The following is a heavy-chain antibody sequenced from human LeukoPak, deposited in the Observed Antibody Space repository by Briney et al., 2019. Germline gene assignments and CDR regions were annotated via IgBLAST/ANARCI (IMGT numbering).Heavy chain of an antibody. CDR3: ARGQARLAWFDP. V-gene: IGHV4-59*11. J-gene: IGHJ5*02. D-gene: IGHD6-19*01. CDR1: GGSINSHY. Sequence: PSETLSLTCTVSGGSINSHYWSWVRQPPGKGLVWIGYISYSGNTNYNPSLKSRVTISMHTSKNQLSLKLNSVTAADTAVYYCARGQARLAWFDPWGQGTLVTVSS. CDR2: ISYSGNT.